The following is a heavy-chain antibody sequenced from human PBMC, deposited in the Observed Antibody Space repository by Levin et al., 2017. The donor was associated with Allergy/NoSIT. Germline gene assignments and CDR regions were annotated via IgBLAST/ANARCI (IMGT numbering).Heavy chain of an antibody. D-gene: IGHD4-17*01. CDR2: IFPSGST. CDR1: GGSITISKYY. Sequence: SQTLSLTCTVSGGSITISKYYWTWIRQPAGKGLEWIGRIFPSGSTNYNPSLKSRVTMSVDMSKNQFSLNLSSVTAADTAVYYCARDNSADGDYETYYYYYADVWGKGTRVTVSS. V-gene: IGHV4-61*02. J-gene: IGHJ6*03. CDR3: ARDNSADGDYETYYYYYADV.